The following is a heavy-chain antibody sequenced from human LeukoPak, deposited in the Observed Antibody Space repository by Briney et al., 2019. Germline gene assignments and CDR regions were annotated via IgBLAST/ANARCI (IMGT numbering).Heavy chain of an antibody. J-gene: IGHJ4*02. CDR1: GGSISSGGYY. CDR2: IYYSGST. D-gene: IGHD6-13*01. CDR3: ARSQRSYSSSLELDY. Sequence: SETLSLTCTVSGGSISSGGYYWSWIRQHPGKGLEWIGYIYYSGSTYYNPSLKSRVTISVDTSKNQFSLKLSSVTAADTAVYYCARSQRSYSSSLELDYWGQGTLVTVSS. V-gene: IGHV4-31*03.